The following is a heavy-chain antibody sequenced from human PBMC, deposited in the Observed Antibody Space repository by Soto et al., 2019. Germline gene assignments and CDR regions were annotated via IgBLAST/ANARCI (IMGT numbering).Heavy chain of an antibody. J-gene: IGHJ4*02. D-gene: IGHD2-15*01. CDR2: VSGNSGSS. CDR1: GFTFNNYA. CDR3: AKVIVVIAAAGDYFDY. V-gene: IGHV3-23*01. Sequence: EVQLLESGGGLVQPGGSLRLSCAASGFTFNNYAMSWVRQAPGKGLEWVSVVSGNSGSSGYADSVTGRFTISRDNSKNTLDLQMNSLRDEDTAVYYCAKVIVVIAAAGDYFDYWGQGSLVTVSS.